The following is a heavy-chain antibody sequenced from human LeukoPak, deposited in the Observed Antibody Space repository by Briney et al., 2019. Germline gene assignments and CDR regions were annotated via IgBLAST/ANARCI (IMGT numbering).Heavy chain of an antibody. J-gene: IGHJ4*02. CDR2: INPNSGGT. Sequence: ASVKVSCKASGYTFTGYYIHWVRQAPGQGLEWMGWINPNSGGTNYAQKFQGRVTMTRDTSISTAYMELSRLRSDDTAVYYCARYLGIEQLVDYWGQGTLVTVSS. D-gene: IGHD6-6*01. CDR3: ARYLGIEQLVDY. V-gene: IGHV1-2*02. CDR1: GYTFTGYY.